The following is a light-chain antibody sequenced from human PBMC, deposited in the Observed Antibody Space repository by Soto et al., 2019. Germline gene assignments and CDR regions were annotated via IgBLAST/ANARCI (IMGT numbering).Light chain of an antibody. CDR1: SSDVGGYNY. CDR2: DVS. V-gene: IGLV2-14*01. CDR3: NSYTSSSTPYV. J-gene: IGLJ1*01. Sequence: SVLNQPAPVSGSPGQSITISCTGNSSDVGGYNYVSWYQQHPGKAPKLMIYDVSNRPSGVSNRFSGSKSGNTASLTISGLQAEDEADYYCNSYTSSSTPYVFGTGTKVTVL.